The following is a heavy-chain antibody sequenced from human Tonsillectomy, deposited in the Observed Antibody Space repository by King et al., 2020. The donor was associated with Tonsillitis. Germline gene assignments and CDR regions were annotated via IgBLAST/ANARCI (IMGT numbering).Heavy chain of an antibody. V-gene: IGHV3-23*04. J-gene: IGHJ6*03. Sequence: VQLVESGGGLVQPGGSLRLSCAASGFTFSSYAMTWVRQAPGKGLEWVSGISGSATNTYYADSVKGRFTISRDKSTNTLYLRMNNLRAEDTALYYCAKEAGEWYTYYFYYYMDVWGKGTTVTVSS. CDR2: ISGSATNT. CDR3: AKEAGEWYTYYFYYYMDV. CDR1: GFTFSSYA. D-gene: IGHD3-3*01.